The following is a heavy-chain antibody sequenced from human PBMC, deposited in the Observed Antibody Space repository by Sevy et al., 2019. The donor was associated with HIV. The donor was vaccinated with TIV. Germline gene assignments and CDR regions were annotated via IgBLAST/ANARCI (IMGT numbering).Heavy chain of an antibody. CDR3: AKSSLPYGDYHFDF. V-gene: IGHV3-23*01. CDR2: IRGSGDSK. J-gene: IGHJ4*02. CDR1: GFTFNSHA. D-gene: IGHD4-17*01. Sequence: GGSLRLSCEASGFTFNSHAMTWVRQAPGKGLEWVSAIRGSGDSKYYAGSVKGRSTISRYNSKNIMYLQMTSLGADDTAVYYGAKSSLPYGDYHFDFWGQGTVVTVSS.